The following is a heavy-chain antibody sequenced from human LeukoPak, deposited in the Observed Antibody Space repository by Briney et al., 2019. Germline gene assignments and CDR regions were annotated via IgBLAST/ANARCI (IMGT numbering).Heavy chain of an antibody. CDR2: IYYSGST. Sequence: PSETLSLTCTVSGVSISSGGYYWSWIRQHPGKGLEWIGYIYYSGSTYYNPSLKSRVTISVDTSKNQFSLKLSSVTAADTAVYYCARFEDYYGMDVWGQGTTVTVSS. CDR1: GVSISSGGYY. V-gene: IGHV4-31*03. CDR3: ARFEDYYGMDV. J-gene: IGHJ6*02.